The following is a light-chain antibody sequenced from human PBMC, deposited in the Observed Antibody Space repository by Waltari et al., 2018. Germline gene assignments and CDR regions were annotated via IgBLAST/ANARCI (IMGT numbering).Light chain of an antibody. J-gene: IGKJ5*01. CDR1: PSVLYSSNNRNF. V-gene: IGKV4-1*01. Sequence: DIVMTQSPDSLAVFLGERATINCKSTPSVLYSSNNRNFLAWYQKKPGQPPTLLISWASTRESGVPDRFSGSGSGTDFTLIIGSLQAEDVAVYYCQQYYSTPPTFGQGTRLEIK. CDR2: WAS. CDR3: QQYYSTPPT.